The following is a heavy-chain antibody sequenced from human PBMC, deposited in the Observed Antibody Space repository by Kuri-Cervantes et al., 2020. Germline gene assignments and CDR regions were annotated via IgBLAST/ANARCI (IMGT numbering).Heavy chain of an antibody. Sequence: GGSLRLSCAASGFTFSSYSMNWVRQAPGKGLEWVSYISSSSSTIYYADSVKGRFTISRDNAKNSLYLQMNSLRDEDTAVYYCAKVGDVLRNFDYLGGGFDYWGRGTLVTVSS. CDR2: ISSSSSTI. CDR3: AKVGDVLRNFDYLGGGFDY. J-gene: IGHJ4*02. D-gene: IGHD3-9*01. V-gene: IGHV3-48*02. CDR1: GFTFSSYS.